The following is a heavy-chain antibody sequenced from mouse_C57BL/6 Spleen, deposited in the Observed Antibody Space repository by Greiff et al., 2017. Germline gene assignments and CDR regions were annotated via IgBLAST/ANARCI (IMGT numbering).Heavy chain of an antibody. J-gene: IGHJ4*01. CDR1: GFNIKDYY. Sequence: EVHLVESGAELVKPGASVKLSCTASGFNIKDYYMHWVKQRTEQGLEWIGRIDPEDGETKYAPKFQGKATITADTSSNTAYLQPSSLSSEDTAVYYGARSLYYGYEDYAMDYWGQGTSVTVSS. CDR3: ARSLYYGYEDYAMDY. D-gene: IGHD2-2*01. CDR2: IDPEDGET. V-gene: IGHV14-2*01.